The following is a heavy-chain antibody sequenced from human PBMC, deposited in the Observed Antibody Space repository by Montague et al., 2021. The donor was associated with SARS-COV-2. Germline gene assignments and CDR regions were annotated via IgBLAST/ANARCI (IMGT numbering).Heavy chain of an antibody. Sequence: SLRLSCAASGFTFDDYAMHWVRQAPGKGLEWVSAISGSGGSTYYADSVKGRFTISRDNSKNTLYLQMNSLRAEDTAVYYCAKGRTVVATISPFDYWGQGTLVTVSS. J-gene: IGHJ4*02. CDR3: AKGRTVVATISPFDY. V-gene: IGHV3-23*01. D-gene: IGHD5-12*01. CDR1: GFTFDDYA. CDR2: ISGSGGST.